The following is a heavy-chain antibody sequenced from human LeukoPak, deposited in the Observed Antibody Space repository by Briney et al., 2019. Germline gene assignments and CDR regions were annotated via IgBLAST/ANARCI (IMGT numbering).Heavy chain of an antibody. D-gene: IGHD3-16*01. Sequence: ASVKVSCKASGYTFTGYYVHWVRQAPGQGLEWMGRINPNSGDTNYAQKFQGRVTMTRDTSISTTYMELRSLRSDDTAVYYCARGAIARYYYYGMDVWGQGTTVTVSS. J-gene: IGHJ6*02. CDR2: INPNSGDT. CDR3: ARGAIARYYYYGMDV. CDR1: GYTFTGYY. V-gene: IGHV1-2*06.